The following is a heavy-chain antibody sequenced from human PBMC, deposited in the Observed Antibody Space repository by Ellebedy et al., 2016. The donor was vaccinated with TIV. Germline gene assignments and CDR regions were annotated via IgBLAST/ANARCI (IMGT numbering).Heavy chain of an antibody. Sequence: ASVTVSCKASGYTLTSYYIHWVRQAPAQGLEWMGMSNPSGGRTSYAQEFQGRVSMTRETSTSTVYMDLSSLRSEDTAVYYCAIVSLVATIYSYFDYWGQGTLVTVSS. CDR3: AIVSLVATIYSYFDY. V-gene: IGHV1-46*01. CDR2: SNPSGGRT. J-gene: IGHJ4*02. CDR1: GYTLTSYY. D-gene: IGHD5-24*01.